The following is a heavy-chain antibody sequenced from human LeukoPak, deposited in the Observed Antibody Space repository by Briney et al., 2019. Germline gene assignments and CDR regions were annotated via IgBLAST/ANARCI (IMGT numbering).Heavy chain of an antibody. CDR3: ASKAYYYGSGSYRAFDI. V-gene: IGHV1-24*01. D-gene: IGHD3-10*01. CDR2: FDPEDGET. Sequence: ASVKVSCKVSGYTLTELSMHWVRQAPGKGLEWMGGFDPEDGETIYAQKFQGRVTITEDTSTDTAYVELSRVRSEDTAVYYCASKAYYYGSGSYRAFDIWGQGTMVTVSS. CDR1: GYTLTELS. J-gene: IGHJ3*02.